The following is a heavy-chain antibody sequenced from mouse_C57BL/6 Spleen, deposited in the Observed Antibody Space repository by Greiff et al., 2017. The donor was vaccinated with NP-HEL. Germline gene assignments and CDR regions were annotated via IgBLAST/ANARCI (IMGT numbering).Heavy chain of an antibody. J-gene: IGHJ3*01. CDR1: GYTFTSYW. V-gene: IGHV1-55*01. Sequence: QVQLQQSGPELVKPGASVKISCKASGYTFTSYWITWVKQRPGQGLEWIGDIYPGSGSTNYNEKFKSKATLTVDTSSSTAYMQLSSLTSEDSAVYYCASYYDYDGWFAYWGQGTLVTVSA. CDR3: ASYYDYDGWFAY. D-gene: IGHD2-4*01. CDR2: IYPGSGST.